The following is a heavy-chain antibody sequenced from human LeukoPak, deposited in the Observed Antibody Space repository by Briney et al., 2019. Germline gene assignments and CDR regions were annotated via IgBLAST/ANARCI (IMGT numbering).Heavy chain of an antibody. Sequence: GGSLRLSCAASGFTFSNYAMHWVRQAPGKGLVWVSRINGDGTTTNCADSVKGRFTISRDSAKNTLYLQMNSLGAEDTGVYYCVRGGFGHAMDVWGQGTTVIVSS. CDR3: VRGGFGHAMDV. CDR2: INGDGTTT. CDR1: GFTFSNYA. D-gene: IGHD3-10*01. V-gene: IGHV3-74*01. J-gene: IGHJ6*02.